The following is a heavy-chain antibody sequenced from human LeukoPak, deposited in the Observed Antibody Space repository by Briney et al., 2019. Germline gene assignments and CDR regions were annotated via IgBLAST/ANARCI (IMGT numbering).Heavy chain of an antibody. D-gene: IGHD7-27*01. V-gene: IGHV3-30-3*01. J-gene: IGHJ4*02. CDR2: VSYDGSNK. CDR1: GFTFHTYA. Sequence: GGSLRLSCAASGFTFHTYAMHWVRQAPGKGLEWVAVVSYDGSNKYYADSVQGRFTVSRDNSKNTLYLHMNTLRIEDTAVYYCARDNNWGSTHYWGQGTLVTVSS. CDR3: ARDNNWGSTHY.